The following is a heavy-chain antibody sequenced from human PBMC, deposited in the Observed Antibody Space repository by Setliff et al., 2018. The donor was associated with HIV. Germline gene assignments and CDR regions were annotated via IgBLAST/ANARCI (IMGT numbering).Heavy chain of an antibody. D-gene: IGHD3-22*01. V-gene: IGHV4-4*08. J-gene: IGHJ4*02. CDR1: GGSISGYY. Sequence: PSETLSLTCTVSGGSISGYYWSWIRQPPGKGLEWIGHIYTSGSTNYNPSLKSRVTMSVGTSKNQFSLKLSSVTAADTAVYYCARVYGRGYFDTSGYFDYWGQGTPVTVSS. CDR2: IYTSGST. CDR3: ARVYGRGYFDTSGYFDY.